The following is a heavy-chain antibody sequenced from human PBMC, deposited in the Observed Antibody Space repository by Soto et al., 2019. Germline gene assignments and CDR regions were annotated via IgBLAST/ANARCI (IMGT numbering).Heavy chain of an antibody. CDR3: TTVVGYCTNGVCSLEYYYYYMDV. J-gene: IGHJ6*03. Sequence: EVQLEESGGGLVKPGGSLRLSCAASGFTFSNAWMSWVRQAPGKGLEWVGRIKSKTDGGTTDYAAPVKGRFTISRDDSKNTLYLQMNSLKTEDTAVYYCTTVVGYCTNGVCSLEYYYYYMDVWGKGTTVTVSS. V-gene: IGHV3-15*01. D-gene: IGHD2-8*01. CDR2: IKSKTDGGTT. CDR1: GFTFSNAW.